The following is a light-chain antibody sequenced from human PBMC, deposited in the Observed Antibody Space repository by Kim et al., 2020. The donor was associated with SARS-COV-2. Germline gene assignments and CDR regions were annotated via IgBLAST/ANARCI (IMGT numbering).Light chain of an antibody. Sequence: VSVALGQTATIPCGGNNIENKNVHWYHQRPGQAPVLVMYRDKKRPSGIPERLSGSNSGNTATLTISRVEAGDEGDYYCQVWDSRTVVFGGGTK. CDR1: NIENKN. CDR2: RDK. J-gene: IGLJ2*01. V-gene: IGLV3-9*01. CDR3: QVWDSRTVV.